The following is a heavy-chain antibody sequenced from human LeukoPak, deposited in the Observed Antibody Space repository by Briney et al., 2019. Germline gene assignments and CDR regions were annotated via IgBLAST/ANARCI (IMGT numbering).Heavy chain of an antibody. CDR3: ARGGHDYGFFP. CDR2: IYTSGST. Sequence: SETLSLTCTVSGGSISSYYWSWIRQPAGKGLEWIGRIYTSGSTNYNPSLKSRVTISVDKSKNQFSLKLRSVTAADTAVYYCARGGHDYGFFPWGQGTLVTVSS. J-gene: IGHJ5*02. CDR1: GGSISSYY. D-gene: IGHD4-17*01. V-gene: IGHV4-4*07.